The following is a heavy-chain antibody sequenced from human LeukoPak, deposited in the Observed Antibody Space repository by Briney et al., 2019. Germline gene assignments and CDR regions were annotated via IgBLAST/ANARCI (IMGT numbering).Heavy chain of an antibody. CDR1: GFTFSSYE. CDR2: ISTSGSTR. D-gene: IGHD3-3*01. CDR3: VREDFAWFVT. V-gene: IGHV3-48*03. Sequence: PGGSLRLSCAASGFTFSSYEMNWVRQAPGRGLEWVSYISTSGSTRYYADSVKGRFTISRDNAKNSLYLQMNSLRAEDTSVYYCVREDFAWFVTWGQGTLVTVSS. J-gene: IGHJ5*02.